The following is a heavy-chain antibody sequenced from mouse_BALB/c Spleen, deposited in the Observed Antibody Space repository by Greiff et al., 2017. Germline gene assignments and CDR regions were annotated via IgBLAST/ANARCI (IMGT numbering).Heavy chain of an antibody. CDR1: GYTFTSYW. Sequence: VQLQQPGAELVKPGTSVKLSCKASGYTFTSYWINWVKLRPGQGLEWIGDIYPDSGSTNYNEKFKSKATLTVDTSTSTDYMQLSSLASEDSALYYCARSDCNYFYALDYWGQGTSVTVSS. D-gene: IGHD2-1*01. CDR2: IYPDSGST. V-gene: IGHV1-55*01. J-gene: IGHJ4*01. CDR3: ARSDCNYFYALDY.